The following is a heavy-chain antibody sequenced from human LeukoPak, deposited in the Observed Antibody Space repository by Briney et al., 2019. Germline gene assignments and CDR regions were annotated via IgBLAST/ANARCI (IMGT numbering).Heavy chain of an antibody. D-gene: IGHD1-1*01. CDR2: IYYSGST. CDR1: GGSISSSSYY. CDR3: ARHLSYNWNDEGFDP. J-gene: IGHJ5*02. Sequence: SETLSLTGTVSGGSISSSSYYWGWIRQPPGKGLEWIGIIYYSGSTYYKPSLKSRVTISVDTSKNQLYLKLSSVTAADTAVYYCARHLSYNWNDEGFDPWGQGTLVTVSS. V-gene: IGHV4-39*01.